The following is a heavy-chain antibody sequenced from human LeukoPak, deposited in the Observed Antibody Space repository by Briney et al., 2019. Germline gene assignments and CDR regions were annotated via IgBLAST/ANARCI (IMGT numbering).Heavy chain of an antibody. Sequence: ASVQVSCKASGYGFTTYAMYWVRQAPGQRLEWMGWINDGNGNTKYSQKFQGRVTMTRDTSASTAYMELSSLRFEDTAVYYCASDGFDIWGQGTMVTVSS. CDR1: GYGFTTYA. CDR3: ASDGFDI. CDR2: INDGNGNT. V-gene: IGHV1-3*01. J-gene: IGHJ3*02.